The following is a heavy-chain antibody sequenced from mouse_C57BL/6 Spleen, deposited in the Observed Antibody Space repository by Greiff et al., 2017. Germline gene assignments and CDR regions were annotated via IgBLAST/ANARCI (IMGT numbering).Heavy chain of an antibody. J-gene: IGHJ4*01. D-gene: IGHD3-1*01. CDR2: LHPNSGGT. Sequence: QVQLQQPGAELVQPGASVKLSCKASGYTFTSYSMHWVKQSPGRGLEWIGRLHPNSGGTKYNEKFKSKATLTVDKPSSTAYMELSSLTSEDSAVYYGARPLGPRADRDYGGQGTTVT. CDR1: GYTFTSYS. V-gene: IGHV1-72*01. CDR3: ARPLGPRADRDY.